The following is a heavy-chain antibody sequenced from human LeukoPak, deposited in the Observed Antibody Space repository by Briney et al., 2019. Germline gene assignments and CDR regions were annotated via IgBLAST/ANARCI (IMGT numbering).Heavy chain of an antibody. D-gene: IGHD3-22*01. CDR2: INTNTGNP. CDR3: ARGYYDSSGSFDY. J-gene: IGHJ4*02. Sequence: ASVKVSCKASGYTFTGYYMHWVRQAPGQGLEWMGRINTNTGNPTYAQGFTGRFVFSLDTSVTTAYLQISSLKAEDTAVYYCARGYYDSSGSFDYWGQGTLVTVSS. V-gene: IGHV7-4-1*02. CDR1: GYTFTGYY.